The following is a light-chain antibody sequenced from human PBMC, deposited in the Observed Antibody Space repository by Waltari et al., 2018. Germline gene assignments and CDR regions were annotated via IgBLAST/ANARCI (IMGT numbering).Light chain of an antibody. V-gene: IGLV2-8*01. J-gene: IGLJ3*02. CDR1: SSAVGGYNY. CDR3: SSYAGITNWV. Sequence: QSALTQPPSASGSPGPSVTISCTRTSSAVGGYNYVSWYQQYPGKPPELIIYEVSRRPSGVPDRFSGSKSGNTASLTVSGLQAEDEADYYCSSYAGITNWVFGGGTKLTVL. CDR2: EVS.